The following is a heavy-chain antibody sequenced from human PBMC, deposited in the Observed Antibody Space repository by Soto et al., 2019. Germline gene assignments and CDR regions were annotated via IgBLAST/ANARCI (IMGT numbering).Heavy chain of an antibody. CDR1: GGSISSGGYS. Sequence: SETLSLTCAVSGGSISSGGYSWSWIRQPPGKGLEWIGYIYHSGSTYYNPSLKSRVTISVDRSKNQFSLKLSSVTAADTAVYYCARLHYYYYYGMDVWGQGTTVTVSS. J-gene: IGHJ6*02. V-gene: IGHV4-30-2*01. CDR2: IYHSGST. CDR3: ARLHYYYYYGMDV.